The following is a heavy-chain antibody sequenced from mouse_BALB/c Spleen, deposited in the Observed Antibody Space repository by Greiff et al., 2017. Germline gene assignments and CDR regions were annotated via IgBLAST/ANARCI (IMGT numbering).Heavy chain of an antibody. V-gene: IGHV1-69*02. Sequence: QVQLQQPGAELVRPGASVKLSCKASGYTFTSYWINWVKQRPGQGLEWIGNIYPSDSYTNYNQKFKDKATLTVDKSSSTAYMQLSSPTSEDSAVYDYTRGGGPRAMDYWGQGTSVTVSS. CDR1: GYTFTSYW. CDR3: TRGGGPRAMDY. CDR2: IYPSDSYT. J-gene: IGHJ4*01.